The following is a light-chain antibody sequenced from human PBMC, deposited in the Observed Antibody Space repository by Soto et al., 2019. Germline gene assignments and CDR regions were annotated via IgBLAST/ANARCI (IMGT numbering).Light chain of an antibody. CDR1: SIDVGGYNY. CDR2: EVS. CDR3: SSYAGSNRV. V-gene: IGLV2-8*01. Sequence: QSVLTQPPSASGSPGQSVTISCTGTSIDVGGYNYVSWYQQHPGKAPKLMIYEVSKRPSGVPDRFSGSKSGNTASLTVSGLQAEDEADYYCSSYAGSNRVFGTGTRSPS. J-gene: IGLJ1*01.